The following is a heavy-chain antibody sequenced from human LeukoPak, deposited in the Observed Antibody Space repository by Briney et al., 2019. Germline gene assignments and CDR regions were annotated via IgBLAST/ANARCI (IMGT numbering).Heavy chain of an antibody. CDR1: GGSFSGYY. CDR3: ARGAVLRFLEWLFDAFDI. Sequence: SETLSLTCAVYGGSFSGYYWSWIRQPPGKGLERIGEINHSGSTNYNPSLKSRVTISVDTSKNQFSLKLSSVTAADTAVYYCARGAVLRFLEWLFDAFDIWGQGTMVTVSS. CDR2: INHSGST. V-gene: IGHV4-34*01. J-gene: IGHJ3*02. D-gene: IGHD3-3*01.